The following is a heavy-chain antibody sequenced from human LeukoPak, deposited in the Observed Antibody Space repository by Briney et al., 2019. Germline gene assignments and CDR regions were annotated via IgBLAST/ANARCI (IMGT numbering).Heavy chain of an antibody. D-gene: IGHD3-22*01. CDR3: AKGKDTYSYDSSGYYFGEY. Sequence: PGGSLRLSCAASGFTFSSYAMSWVRQAPGKGLEWVSAMSGSGGSTYYADSVKGRFTISRDNSKNTLYLQMNSLRAEDTAVYYCAKGKDTYSYDSSGYYFGEYWGQGTLVTVSS. V-gene: IGHV3-23*01. CDR2: MSGSGGST. CDR1: GFTFSSYA. J-gene: IGHJ4*02.